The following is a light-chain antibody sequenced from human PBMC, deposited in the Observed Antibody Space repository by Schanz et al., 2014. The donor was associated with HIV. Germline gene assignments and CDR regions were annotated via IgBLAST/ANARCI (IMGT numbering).Light chain of an antibody. CDR1: GSDFGGHNY. CDR2: DIN. J-gene: IGLJ2*01. Sequence: QSALTQPRSVSGSPGQSVSISCTGSGSDFGGHNYPPWSQHHPGKAPKLIIYDINQRPSGVSNRFSGSKSGNTASLTISGLQAEDEADYYCCSYVGTTTVVFGGGTKL. V-gene: IGLV2-11*01. CDR3: CSYVGTTTVV.